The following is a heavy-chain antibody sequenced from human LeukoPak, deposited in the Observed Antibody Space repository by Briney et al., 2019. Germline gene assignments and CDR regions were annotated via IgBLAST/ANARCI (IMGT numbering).Heavy chain of an antibody. CDR3: ASVKYYDLLTGPHTFDM. Sequence: PGGSLRLSCAASGFTFRDYYMSWIRQAPGKGLEWVSKISTSGTTMFYADSVKGRFIISRDNAKNSLYLQMNSLRAEDTAVYYCASVKYYDLLTGPHTFDMWGQGTMVTVSS. CDR2: ISTSGTTM. CDR1: GFTFRDYY. V-gene: IGHV3-11*01. J-gene: IGHJ3*02. D-gene: IGHD3-9*01.